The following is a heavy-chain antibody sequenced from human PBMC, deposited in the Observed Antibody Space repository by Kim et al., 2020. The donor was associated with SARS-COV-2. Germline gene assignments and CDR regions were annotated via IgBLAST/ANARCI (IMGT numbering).Heavy chain of an antibody. V-gene: IGHV3-7*03. CDR2: LNQDGSAK. CDR3: VRGTPSA. CDR1: GFTFSSYW. J-gene: IGHJ5*02. D-gene: IGHD2-15*01. Sequence: GGSLRLSCTASGFTFSSYWMSWVRQAPGKGLEWVANLNQDGSAKYYVDPVKGRFSISRDNAKNSLFLQMNSLRAEDTAVYYCVRGTPSAWGQGTPVTVSS.